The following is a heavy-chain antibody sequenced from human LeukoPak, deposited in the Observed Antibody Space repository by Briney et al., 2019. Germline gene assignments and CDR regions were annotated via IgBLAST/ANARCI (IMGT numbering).Heavy chain of an antibody. CDR3: ARASYSYDINGWVPFDY. CDR1: GNSISSGDNY. Sequence: PSETLSLTCTVSGNSISSGDNYWSWIRQPAGKGLEWIGRIYTSGSTNYNPSLKSRVTISGDTSKNQFSLRLSSVTAAGTAVYYCARASYSYDINGWVPFDYWGQGTLVTVSS. CDR2: IYTSGST. D-gene: IGHD3-22*01. V-gene: IGHV4-61*02. J-gene: IGHJ4*02.